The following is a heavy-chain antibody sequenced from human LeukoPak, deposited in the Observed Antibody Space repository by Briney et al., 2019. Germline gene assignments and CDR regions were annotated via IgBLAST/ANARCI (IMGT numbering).Heavy chain of an antibody. V-gene: IGHV1-2*02. CDR2: INPNSGGT. Sequence: ASVKVSCKASGYTFSGYYMHWVRQAPGQGLEWVGWINPNSGGTNYAQKFQGRVTMTRDTSISTAYMELSRLLSGDTAVYYCARVLDILPRLNAFDIWGQGTMVTVSS. J-gene: IGHJ3*02. CDR3: ARVLDILPRLNAFDI. D-gene: IGHD3-9*01. CDR1: GYTFSGYY.